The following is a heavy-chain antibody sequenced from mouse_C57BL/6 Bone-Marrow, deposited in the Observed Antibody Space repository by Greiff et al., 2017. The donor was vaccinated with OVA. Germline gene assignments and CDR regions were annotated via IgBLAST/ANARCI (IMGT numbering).Heavy chain of an antibody. D-gene: IGHD2-10*02. Sequence: VKLQQSGSELRSPGSSVKLSCKDFDSEVFPIAYMSWVRQKPGHGFEWIGGILPSIGRTIYGEKFEDKATLDADTLSNTAYLELNSLTSEDSAIYYCARQCGNGGAWFAYWGQGTLVTVSA. J-gene: IGHJ3*01. V-gene: IGHV15-2*01. CDR1: DSEVFPIAY. CDR3: ARQCGNGGAWFAY. CDR2: ILPSIGRT.